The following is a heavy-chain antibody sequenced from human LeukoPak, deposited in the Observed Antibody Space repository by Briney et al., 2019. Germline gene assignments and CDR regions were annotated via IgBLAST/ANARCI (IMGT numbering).Heavy chain of an antibody. CDR3: ARQGFYYGSGSYLDYYYMDV. CDR1: GGSISSSSYY. J-gene: IGHJ6*03. V-gene: IGHV4-39*01. CDR2: IHHIGTT. D-gene: IGHD3-10*01. Sequence: PSETLSLTCSVSGGSISSSSYYWGWIRQPPGKGLEWFGEIHHIGTTNYNPSLKSRVTISVDKSKNQFSLKLSSVTAADTAVYYCARQGFYYGSGSYLDYYYMDVWGKGTTVTISS.